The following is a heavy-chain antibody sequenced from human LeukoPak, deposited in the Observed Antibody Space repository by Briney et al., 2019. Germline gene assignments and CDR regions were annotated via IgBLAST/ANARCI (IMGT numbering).Heavy chain of an antibody. J-gene: IGHJ4*02. V-gene: IGHV3-23*01. CDR2: ISGSGRSI. CDR1: GFTFSSYG. D-gene: IGHD5-24*01. CDR3: AKGYSSIERVPFDY. Sequence: GGTLRLSCAASGFTFSSYGMSWVRQAPGKGLEWVSIISGSGRSIYYADFVKGRFTISRDNSKNALFLHMDSLRAEDTAVYYCAKGYSSIERVPFDYWGQGTRVTVSS.